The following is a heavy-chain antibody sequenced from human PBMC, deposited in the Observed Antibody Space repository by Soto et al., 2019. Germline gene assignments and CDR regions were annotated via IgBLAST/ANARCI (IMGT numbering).Heavy chain of an antibody. CDR1: GGSISSSSYY. Sequence: SETLSLTCTVSGGSISSSSYYWGWIRQPPGKGLEWIGSIYYSGSTYYNPSLKSRVTISVDTSKNQFSLKLSSVTAADTAVYYCARGLITGCLYPRGWYYIDFRGQGTQVTFSS. V-gene: IGHV4-39*01. CDR2: IYYSGST. J-gene: IGHJ4*02. D-gene: IGHD6-19*01. CDR3: ARGLITGCLYPRGWYYIDF.